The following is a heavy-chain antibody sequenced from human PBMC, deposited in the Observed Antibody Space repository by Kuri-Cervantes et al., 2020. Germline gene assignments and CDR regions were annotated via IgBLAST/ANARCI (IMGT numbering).Heavy chain of an antibody. J-gene: IGHJ4*02. CDR2: IYTTGST. Sequence: GSLRLSCTVAGGSISSYYWSWIRQPAGKGLEWVGRIYTTGSTNYNPSLKSRVTISVDTSKNQFSLKLSSVTAADTAVYYCARDSLIYDSSGYWTYYFDYWGQGTLVTVSS. CDR1: GGSISSYY. D-gene: IGHD3-22*01. CDR3: ARDSLIYDSSGYWTYYFDY. V-gene: IGHV4-4*07.